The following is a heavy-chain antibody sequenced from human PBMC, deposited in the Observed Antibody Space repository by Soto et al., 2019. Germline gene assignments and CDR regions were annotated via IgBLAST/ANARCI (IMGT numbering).Heavy chain of an antibody. V-gene: IGHV1-18*01. CDR1: GYTFTSYG. Sequence: QVQLVQSGAEVKKPGASVKVSCKASGYTFTSYGISWVRRAPGQGLERMGWISAYNGNTKDAQKLQGRVTMTTDTSTSTAYMELRSLRSEDTAVYLCARDLAVALIDYWGQGTLVTVSS. J-gene: IGHJ4*02. CDR3: ARDLAVALIDY. CDR2: ISAYNGNT. D-gene: IGHD6-19*01.